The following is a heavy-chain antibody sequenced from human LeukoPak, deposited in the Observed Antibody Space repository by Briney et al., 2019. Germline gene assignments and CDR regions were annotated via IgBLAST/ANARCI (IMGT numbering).Heavy chain of an antibody. J-gene: IGHJ4*02. CDR2: IYYSGST. Sequence: PSETLSLTCTVSGGSISSSYYYWGWIRQPPGKGLEWIGSIYYSGSTYYNPSLKSRVTISVDTSKNQFSLKLSSVTAADTAVYYCARSSGYYLNYFDYWGQGTLVTVSS. V-gene: IGHV4-39*07. CDR3: ARSSGYYLNYFDY. CDR1: GGSISSSYYY. D-gene: IGHD3-22*01.